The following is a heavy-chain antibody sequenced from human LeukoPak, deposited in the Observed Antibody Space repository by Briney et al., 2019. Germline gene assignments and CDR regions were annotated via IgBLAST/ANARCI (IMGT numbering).Heavy chain of an antibody. J-gene: IGHJ4*02. CDR2: INPNSGGT. CDR3: ARDRDQWELLQ. V-gene: IGHV1-2*02. Sequence: EASVKVSCKASGYSFNSLGMNWVRQAPGQGLEWMGWINPNSGGTNYAQKFQGRVTMTTDTSISTAYMELSRLRSDDTAVYYCARDRDQWELLQWGQGTLVTVSS. CDR1: GYSFNSLG. D-gene: IGHD1-26*01.